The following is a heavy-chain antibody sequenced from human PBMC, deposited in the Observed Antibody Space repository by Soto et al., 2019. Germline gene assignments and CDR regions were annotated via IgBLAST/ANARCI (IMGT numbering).Heavy chain of an antibody. Sequence: EVQLVESGGGLVQPGGSLRLSCAASGFTVSSNYISWVRQAPGKGLEGVSVIYSGGSTFYADSVKGRFTISRDNSKNTLYLQMDSLRAEDTAMYYCARHAGSSYYNEAFDIWGQGTMVTVSS. D-gene: IGHD3-10*01. CDR2: IYSGGST. J-gene: IGHJ3*02. V-gene: IGHV3-66*04. CDR1: GFTVSSNY. CDR3: ARHAGSSYYNEAFDI.